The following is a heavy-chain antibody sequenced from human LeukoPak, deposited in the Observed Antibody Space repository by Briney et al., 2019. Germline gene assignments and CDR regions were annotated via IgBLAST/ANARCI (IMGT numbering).Heavy chain of an antibody. CDR3: ARGPTTFSGSGSYLFDY. D-gene: IGHD1-26*01. CDR1: GGSFSGYY. CDR2: IYYSGST. V-gene: IGHV4-59*01. Sequence: SETLSLTCAVYGGSFSGYYWSWIRQPPGKGLEWIGYIYYSGSTEYNPSLKSRVTISVDTSKNQFSLKLSSVTAADTAVYYCARGPTTFSGSGSYLFDYWGQGTLVTVSS. J-gene: IGHJ4*02.